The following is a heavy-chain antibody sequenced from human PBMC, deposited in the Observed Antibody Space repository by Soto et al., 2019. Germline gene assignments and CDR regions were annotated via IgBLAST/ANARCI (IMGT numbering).Heavy chain of an antibody. Sequence: SETLSLTCTVSGGSISSYYWSWIRQPPGKGLEWIGYIYYSGSTNYNPSLKSRVTISVDTSKNQFSLKLSSVTAADTAVYYCARGWNDASFDYWGQGTLVTVSS. CDR3: ARGWNDASFDY. V-gene: IGHV4-59*01. J-gene: IGHJ4*02. D-gene: IGHD1-1*01. CDR1: GGSISSYY. CDR2: IYYSGST.